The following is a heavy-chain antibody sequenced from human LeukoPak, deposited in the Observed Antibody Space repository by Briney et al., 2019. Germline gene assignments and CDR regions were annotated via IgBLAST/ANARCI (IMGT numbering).Heavy chain of an antibody. CDR2: LNPNSGGT. V-gene: IGHV1-2*02. Sequence: ASVKVSCKASGYTFSAYYIHWVRQAPGQGLEWMGWLNPNSGGTNYAQKFQGRVTMTRDTSISTAYMDLSRLTSDDTAVYYCARDRSSCPGDYWGQGTLVTVSS. CDR3: ARDRSSCPGDY. D-gene: IGHD6-13*01. J-gene: IGHJ4*02. CDR1: GYTFSAYY.